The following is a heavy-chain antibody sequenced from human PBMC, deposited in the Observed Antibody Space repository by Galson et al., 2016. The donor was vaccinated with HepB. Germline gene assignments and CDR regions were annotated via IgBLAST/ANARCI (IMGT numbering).Heavy chain of an antibody. Sequence: SVKVSCKASGYTFTSYGFTWVRQAPGQGLEWMGWISGFNGKTNYAQKLQGRVTMTTDTSTSTAYMELRSLRSDDTAVYYCARDVDFAFDIWGQGTMVTVSS. J-gene: IGHJ3*02. CDR2: ISGFNGKT. V-gene: IGHV1-18*01. CDR3: ARDVDFAFDI. CDR1: GYTFTSYG.